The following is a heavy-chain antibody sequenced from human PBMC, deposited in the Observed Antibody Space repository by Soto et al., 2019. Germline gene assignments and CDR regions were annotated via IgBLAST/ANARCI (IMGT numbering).Heavy chain of an antibody. V-gene: IGHV3-33*06. J-gene: IGHJ6*02. CDR1: GFTFSDYA. CDR3: AKGRSYYYYYGVDV. Sequence: GGSLRLSCAASGFTFSDYAMHWVRQAPGKGLEWVAVIWYDGSNKYYADSVKGRFTISRDNSKSTLYLQMNSLRAEDTALYYCAKGRSYYYYYGVDVWGQGTTVTVSS. CDR2: IWYDGSNK.